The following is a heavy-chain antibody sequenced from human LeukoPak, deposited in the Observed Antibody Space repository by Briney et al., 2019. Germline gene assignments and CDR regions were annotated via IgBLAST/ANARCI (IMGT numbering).Heavy chain of an antibody. J-gene: IGHJ4*02. D-gene: IGHD6-13*01. CDR3: ARSDIAAAGTRIYYFDY. CDR2: INPSGGST. V-gene: IGHV1-46*01. Sequence: ASVKVSCKASGYTFTSYYMHWVRLAPGQGLEWMGIINPSGGSTSYAQKFQGRVTMTRDTSTSTVYMELSSLRSEDTAVYYCARSDIAAAGTRIYYFDYWGQGTLVTVSS. CDR1: GYTFTSYY.